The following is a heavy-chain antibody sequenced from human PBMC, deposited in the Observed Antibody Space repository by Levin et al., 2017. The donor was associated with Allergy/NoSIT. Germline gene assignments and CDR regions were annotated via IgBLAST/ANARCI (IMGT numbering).Heavy chain of an antibody. Sequence: GGSLRLSCAASGFTFSSYGMHWVRQAPGKGLEWVAVISYDGSNKYYADSVKGRFTISRDNSKNTLYLQMNSLRAEDTAVYYCAKVGENEVGQTVDYWGQGTLVTVSS. CDR1: GFTFSSYG. D-gene: IGHD1-1*01. V-gene: IGHV3-30*18. J-gene: IGHJ4*02. CDR3: AKVGENEVGQTVDY. CDR2: ISYDGSNK.